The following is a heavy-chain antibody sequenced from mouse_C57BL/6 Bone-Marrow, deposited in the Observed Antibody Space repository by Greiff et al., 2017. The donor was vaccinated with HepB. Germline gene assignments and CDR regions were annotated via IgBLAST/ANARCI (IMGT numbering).Heavy chain of an antibody. J-gene: IGHJ3*01. D-gene: IGHD2-4*01. CDR2: IDPENGDT. V-gene: IGHV14-4*01. CDR3: TTYDYDVWFAY. Sequence: EVQLQQSGAELVRPGASVKLSCTASGFNIKDDYMHWVKQRPEQGLEWIGWIDPENGDTEYASKFQGKATITADTSSNTAYLQLSSLTSEDTAVYYCTTYDYDVWFAYWGQGTLGTVSA. CDR1: GFNIKDDY.